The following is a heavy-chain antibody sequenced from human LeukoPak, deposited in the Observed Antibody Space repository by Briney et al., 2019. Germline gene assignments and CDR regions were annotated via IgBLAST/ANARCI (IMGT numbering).Heavy chain of an antibody. D-gene: IGHD6-19*01. V-gene: IGHV4-39*07. CDR2: VYYSGTT. CDR3: ARGTLYRGWSYYLDF. J-gene: IGHJ4*02. CDR1: GGSISSNY. Sequence: PSETLSLTCTVSGGSISSNYWGWIRQPPGKALEWIGSVYYSGTTSYNPSLKSRVTMSVDMSKNHFSLRLRSVTAADTAMYYCARGTLYRGWSYYLDFWGQGSQVTVSS.